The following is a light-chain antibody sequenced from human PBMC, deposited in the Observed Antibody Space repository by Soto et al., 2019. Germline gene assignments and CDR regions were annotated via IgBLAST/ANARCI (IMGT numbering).Light chain of an antibody. V-gene: IGKV1-5*01. Sequence: DIQMTQSPSTLSASVGDRLTITCRASQSVSGWLAWYQQKPGKAPNLLIYAASSLGSGVPSRFSGSGSGTEFALTISSLQPDDFATYYCQQYDTYPWTFGQGTKVEIK. CDR2: AAS. CDR3: QQYDTYPWT. J-gene: IGKJ1*01. CDR1: QSVSGW.